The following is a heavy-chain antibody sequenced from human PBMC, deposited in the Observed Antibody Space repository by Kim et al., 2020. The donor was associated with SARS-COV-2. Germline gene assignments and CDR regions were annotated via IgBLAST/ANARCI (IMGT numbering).Heavy chain of an antibody. Sequence: GGSLRLSCAASGFTFSSYAMHWVRQAPGKGLEWVAVISYDGSNKYYADSVKGRFTISRDNSKNTLYLQMNSLRAEDTAVYYCARDFGGLVVPSPTGYFQHWGQGTLVTVSS. CDR2: ISYDGSNK. D-gene: IGHD2-2*01. CDR3: ARDFGGLVVPSPTGYFQH. J-gene: IGHJ1*01. CDR1: GFTFSSYA. V-gene: IGHV3-30-3*01.